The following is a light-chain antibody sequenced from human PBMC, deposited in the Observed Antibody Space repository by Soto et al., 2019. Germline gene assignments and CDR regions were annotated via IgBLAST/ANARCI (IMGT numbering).Light chain of an antibody. J-gene: IGLJ2*01. CDR2: DVK. V-gene: IGLV2-14*01. Sequence: QSVLTQPASVSGSPGQSITISCTGTSSDVGGYNYVSWYQQYPGKPPKLMIHDVKNRPSGVSSRFSGSKSGNTASLTISGLQAEDEADYYCSSYTSSSTVVFCGGTKVTVL. CDR3: SSYTSSSTVV. CDR1: SSDVGGYNY.